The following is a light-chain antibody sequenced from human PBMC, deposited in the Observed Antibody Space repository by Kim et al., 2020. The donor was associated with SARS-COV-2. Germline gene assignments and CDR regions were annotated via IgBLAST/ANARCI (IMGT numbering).Light chain of an antibody. CDR3: QQLNSYPVT. V-gene: IGKV1-9*01. J-gene: IGKJ5*01. CDR2: AAS. CDR1: QGISSY. Sequence: GDRVTITCRASQGISSYLAWYQQKPEKAPKLLIYAASTLQSGVPSRFSGSGSGTDFTLTISSVQPEDFATYYCQQLNSYPVTFGQGTRLEIK.